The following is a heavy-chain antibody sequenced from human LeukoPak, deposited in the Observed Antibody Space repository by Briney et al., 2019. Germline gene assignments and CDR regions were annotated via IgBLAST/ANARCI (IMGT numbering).Heavy chain of an antibody. CDR1: GFTFSSYA. J-gene: IGHJ4*02. CDR3: AKAPVTSCRGAFCYPFDY. Sequence: GGSLRLSCAASGFTFSSYAMSWVRQAPGKGLEWVSAISGSGGSTYYADSVKGRFTISRDNSKNTLYLQMNSLRAEDAAVYYCAKAPVTSCRGAFCYPFDYWGQGTLVTVSS. D-gene: IGHD2-15*01. CDR2: ISGSGGST. V-gene: IGHV3-23*01.